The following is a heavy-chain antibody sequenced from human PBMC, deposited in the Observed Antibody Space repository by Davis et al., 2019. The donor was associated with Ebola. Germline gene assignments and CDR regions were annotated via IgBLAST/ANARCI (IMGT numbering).Heavy chain of an antibody. CDR2: INPNSGGT. CDR1: GYTFTGYY. Sequence: ASVKVSCKASGYTFTGYYMHWVRQAPGQGLEWMGWINPNSGGTNYAQKFQGRVTMTRDTSISTAYMELSRLRSDDTAVYYCARDFYYGSGELHGMDVWGQGTTVTVSS. V-gene: IGHV1-2*02. J-gene: IGHJ6*02. CDR3: ARDFYYGSGELHGMDV. D-gene: IGHD3-10*01.